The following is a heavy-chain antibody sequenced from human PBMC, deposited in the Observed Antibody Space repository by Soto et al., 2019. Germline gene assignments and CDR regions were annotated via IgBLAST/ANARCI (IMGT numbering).Heavy chain of an antibody. D-gene: IGHD5-12*01. J-gene: IGHJ6*02. Sequence: GESLKISCKGSGYSFTSYWIGWVRQMPGKGLEWMGIIYPGDSDTRYSPSFQGQVTISADKSISTAYLQWSSPKASDTAMYYCASSTTSGYELYYYYGMDVWGQGTTVTVSS. V-gene: IGHV5-51*01. CDR3: ASSTTSGYELYYYYGMDV. CDR1: GYSFTSYW. CDR2: IYPGDSDT.